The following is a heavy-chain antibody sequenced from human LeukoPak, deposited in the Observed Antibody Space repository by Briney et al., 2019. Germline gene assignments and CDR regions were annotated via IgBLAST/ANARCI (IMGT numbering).Heavy chain of an antibody. Sequence: SETLSLTCTVSGGSISSSSNYWGWIRQPPGTGLEWIGTIYSTGNTYYNPSLKSRLTISVDTSKNQFSLKLSSVTAADTAVYYCARGGESGYDTWGQGSLVTVSS. CDR2: IYSTGNT. CDR1: GGSISSSSNY. J-gene: IGHJ5*02. CDR3: ARGGESGYDT. V-gene: IGHV4-39*01. D-gene: IGHD5-12*01.